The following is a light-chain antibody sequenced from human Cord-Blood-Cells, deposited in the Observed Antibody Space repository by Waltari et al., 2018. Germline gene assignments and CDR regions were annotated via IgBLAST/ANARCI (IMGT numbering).Light chain of an antibody. CDR2: AAS. CDR3: QQYYSFPYT. V-gene: IGKV1D-8*01. J-gene: IGKJ2*01. Sequence: VIWMTQSPSLLSASTGDRVTISCRMSQGIRSYLAWYQQKPGKAPELLIYAASTLQSGVPSRFSGSGPGTDFTLTISCLQSEDFATYYCQQYYSFPYTFGQWTKLEIK. CDR1: QGIRSY.